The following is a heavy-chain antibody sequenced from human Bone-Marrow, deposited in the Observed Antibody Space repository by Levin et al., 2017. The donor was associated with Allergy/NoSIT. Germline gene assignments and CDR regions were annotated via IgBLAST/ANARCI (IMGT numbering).Heavy chain of an antibody. D-gene: IGHD1-26*01. CDR2: MNPNSGHT. J-gene: IGHJ6*02. V-gene: IGHV1-8*01. CDR1: GYTFSSFD. Sequence: ASVKVSCKASGYTFSSFDINWVRQATGQGLEWMGWMNPNSGHTGIAQKLQGRLTLTRDTATGTAYMEVNSLRSDDTAVYYCARGMGYYYGLDFWGQGTTVTVS. CDR3: ARGMGYYYGLDF.